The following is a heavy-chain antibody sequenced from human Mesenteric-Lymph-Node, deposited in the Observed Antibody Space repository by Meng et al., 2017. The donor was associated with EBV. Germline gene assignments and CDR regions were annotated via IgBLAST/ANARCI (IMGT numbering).Heavy chain of an antibody. D-gene: IGHD2-2*01. Sequence: QVQLPESGPGLVKHSETLSLTCTVSCGSISSSSYYWGWIRQPPGKGLEWIGSIYYSGSTYYNPSLKSRVTISVDTSKNQFALKLSSVTAADTAVYYCARESGHTNRWGQGTLVTVSS. V-gene: IGHV4-39*01. CDR2: IYYSGST. CDR1: CGSISSSSYY. J-gene: IGHJ5*02. CDR3: ARESGHTNR.